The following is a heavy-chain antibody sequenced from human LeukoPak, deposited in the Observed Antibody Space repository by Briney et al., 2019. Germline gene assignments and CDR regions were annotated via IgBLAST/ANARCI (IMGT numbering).Heavy chain of an antibody. Sequence: SETLSLTCTVSGGSISSYYWTWVRQPAGKGLEWIGRIYSSGSTNYNPSLKSRVSMSVDTSKNQFSLKLSSVTAADSALYYYATAAALESWGQGTLVTVSS. CDR1: GGSISSYY. J-gene: IGHJ4*02. CDR2: IYSSGST. V-gene: IGHV4-4*07. D-gene: IGHD6-13*01. CDR3: ATAAALES.